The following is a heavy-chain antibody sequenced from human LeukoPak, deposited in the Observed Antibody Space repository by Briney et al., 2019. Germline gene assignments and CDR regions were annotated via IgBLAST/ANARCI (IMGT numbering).Heavy chain of an antibody. D-gene: IGHD3-10*01. CDR1: GFNFSTYG. CDR2: IWHDGSNK. CDR3: ARDRVRSSYYFDF. V-gene: IGHV3-33*01. J-gene: IGHJ4*01. Sequence: ATSLTLSCAASGFNFSTYGMQWVRQAPGKGLAWVAVIWHDGSNKYYADSVKGRFTISRDNSKNTPYLQMNSLRGEDTAVYYCARDRVRSSYYFDFWGHGNLVTVSS.